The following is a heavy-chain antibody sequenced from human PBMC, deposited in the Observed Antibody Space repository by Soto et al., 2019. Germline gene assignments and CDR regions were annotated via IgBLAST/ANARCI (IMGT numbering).Heavy chain of an antibody. CDR2: IYPGDSDT. CDR1: GYSFTSYW. V-gene: IGHV5-51*01. Sequence: PXECVKICCKGSGYSFTSYWIGWVRQIPGKGLEWMGIIYPGDSDTRYSPSFQGQVTISADKSISTAYLQWSSLKASDTAMYYCARRARLAYCGGDCYPDFDYWGQGTLVTVSS. J-gene: IGHJ4*02. CDR3: ARRARLAYCGGDCYPDFDY. D-gene: IGHD2-21*02.